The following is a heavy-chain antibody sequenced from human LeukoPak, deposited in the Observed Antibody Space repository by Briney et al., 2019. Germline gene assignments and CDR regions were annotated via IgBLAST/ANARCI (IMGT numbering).Heavy chain of an antibody. Sequence: AGGSLRLSCAASGFTFSSYAMHWVRQAPGKGLEWVAVISYDGSNKYYADSVKGRFTISRDNSKNTLYLQMNSLRAEDTAVYYCARENCSGWYALGHFDYWGQGTLVTVSS. D-gene: IGHD6-19*01. V-gene: IGHV3-30*04. CDR3: ARENCSGWYALGHFDY. CDR2: ISYDGSNK. J-gene: IGHJ4*02. CDR1: GFTFSSYA.